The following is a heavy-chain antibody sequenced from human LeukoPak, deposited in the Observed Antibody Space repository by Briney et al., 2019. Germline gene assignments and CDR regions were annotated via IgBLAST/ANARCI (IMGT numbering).Heavy chain of an antibody. CDR2: IYYSGST. J-gene: IGHJ4*02. V-gene: IGHV4-39*01. Sequence: SETLSLTCTVSGGSISSSSYYWGWIRQPPGKGLEWIGSIYYSGSTYYNPSLKSRVTISVDTSKNQFSLKLSSVTAADTAVYYCARHRMQQLVWTPFDYWGQGTLVTVSS. D-gene: IGHD6-13*01. CDR1: GGSISSSSYY. CDR3: ARHRMQQLVWTPFDY.